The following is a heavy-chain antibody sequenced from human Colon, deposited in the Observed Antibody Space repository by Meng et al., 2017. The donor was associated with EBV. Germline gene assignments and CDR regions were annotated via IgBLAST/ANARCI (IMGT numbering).Heavy chain of an antibody. CDR1: GGSFSGYY. CDR3: ARGPGGSYYLYYFDY. D-gene: IGHD1-26*01. V-gene: IGHV4-34*01. J-gene: IGHJ4*02. Sequence: VQRQKWCAGLLEPAETLSLACSVYGGSFSGYYWSWIRQHPGKGLEWIGEINHSGSTNYNPSLKSRVTISVDTSKKQFSLKLSSVTAADTAVYYCARGPGGSYYLYYFDYWGQGTLVTVSS. CDR2: INHSGST.